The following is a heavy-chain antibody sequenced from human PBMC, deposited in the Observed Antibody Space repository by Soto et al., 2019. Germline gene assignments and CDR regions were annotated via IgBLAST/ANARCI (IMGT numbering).Heavy chain of an antibody. CDR2: IYYSGSA. CDR3: ATHPFYDYYSGDYLDY. J-gene: IGHJ4*02. D-gene: IGHD3-3*01. Sequence: PSETLSLTCTVSGYSISSADYYWTWFRHAPGKGLEWIGYIYYSGSAYYNPSLESRLTMSIDTSMNQFSLELSSVAAADTAVYYCATHPFYDYYSGDYLDYWGQGTLVTVSS. V-gene: IGHV4-30-4*01. CDR1: GYSISSADYY.